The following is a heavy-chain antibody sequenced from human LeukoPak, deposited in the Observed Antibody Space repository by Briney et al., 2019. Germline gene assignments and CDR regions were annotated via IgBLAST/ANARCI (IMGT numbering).Heavy chain of an antibody. Sequence: AGGSLRLSCAASGFTFSSYSMNWVRQAPGKGLEWVSSISSSSYIYYADSVKGRFTISRDNAKNSLYLQMNSLRAEDTAVYYCARDPGGKEVQFDYWGQGTLVTVSS. CDR2: ISSSSYI. D-gene: IGHD1-1*01. V-gene: IGHV3-21*01. J-gene: IGHJ4*02. CDR3: ARDPGGKEVQFDY. CDR1: GFTFSSYS.